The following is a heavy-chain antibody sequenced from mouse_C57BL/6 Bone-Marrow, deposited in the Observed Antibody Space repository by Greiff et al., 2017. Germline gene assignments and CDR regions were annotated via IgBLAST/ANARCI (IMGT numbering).Heavy chain of an antibody. CDR3: ARSYYSNYLDY. V-gene: IGHV5-12*01. CDR2: ISNGGGST. CDR1: GFTFSDYY. D-gene: IGHD2-5*01. J-gene: IGHJ2*01. Sequence: EVKVVESGGGLVQPGGSLKLSCAASGFTFSDYYMYWVRQTPEKRLEWVAYISNGGGSTYYPDTVKGRFTISRDNAKNTLYLQMSRLKSEDTAMYYCARSYYSNYLDYWGKGTTLTVSS.